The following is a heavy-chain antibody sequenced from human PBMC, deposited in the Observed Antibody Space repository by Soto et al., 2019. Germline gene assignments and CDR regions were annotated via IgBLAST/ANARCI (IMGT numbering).Heavy chain of an antibody. V-gene: IGHV4-59*08. CDR1: GGSISSYY. J-gene: IGHJ4*02. Sequence: PSETLCLTSTVSGGSISSYYGSWIRQQPGKGLEWIGYIYYSGSTNYNPSLKSRVTISVDTSKNQFSLKLSSVTAADTAVYYCARHPPDDYGDYWGQGTLVTVSS. CDR3: ARHPPDDYGDY. CDR2: IYYSGST.